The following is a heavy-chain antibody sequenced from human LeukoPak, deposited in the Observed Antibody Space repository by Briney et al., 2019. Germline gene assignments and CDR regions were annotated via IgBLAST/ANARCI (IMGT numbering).Heavy chain of an antibody. Sequence: PSETLSLTCAVYGGSFSGYYWSWIRQPPGKGMEWIGEINHSGSTNYNPSFKSRVTISVDTPKNQFSLKLSSVTAADTAVYYCARSRTGIMITFGGVISRPYYFDYWGQGTLVTVSS. V-gene: IGHV4-34*01. CDR2: INHSGST. CDR1: GGSFSGYY. D-gene: IGHD3-16*02. CDR3: ARSRTGIMITFGGVISRPYYFDY. J-gene: IGHJ4*02.